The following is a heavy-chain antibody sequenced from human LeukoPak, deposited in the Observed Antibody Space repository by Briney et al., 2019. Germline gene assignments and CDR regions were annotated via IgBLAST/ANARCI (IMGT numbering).Heavy chain of an antibody. CDR2: ISSSGSTI. D-gene: IGHD3-9*01. J-gene: IGHJ4*02. CDR3: AGNRILTGYYLFDY. V-gene: IGHV3-48*01. CDR1: GFTFSSYS. Sequence: PGGSLRLSCAASGFTFSSYSMNWVRQAPGKGLEWVSYISSSGSTIDYADSVKGRFTISRDNAKNSLYLQMNSLRAEDTAVYYCAGNRILTGYYLFDYWGQGTLVTVSS.